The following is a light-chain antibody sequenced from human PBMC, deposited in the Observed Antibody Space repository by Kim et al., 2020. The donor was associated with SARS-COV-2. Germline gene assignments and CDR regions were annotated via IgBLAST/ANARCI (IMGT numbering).Light chain of an antibody. V-gene: IGKV3-15*01. CDR1: QSVSRN. CDR2: GAS. J-gene: IGKJ4*01. CDR3: QQYNNWPLLT. Sequence: SPGDRATLSCRASQSVSRNLAWYQQTPGQAPRLLIYGASTRATGIPARFSGSGSGTEFTLTISSLQSEDFAVYYCQQYNNWPLLTFGGGTKVDIK.